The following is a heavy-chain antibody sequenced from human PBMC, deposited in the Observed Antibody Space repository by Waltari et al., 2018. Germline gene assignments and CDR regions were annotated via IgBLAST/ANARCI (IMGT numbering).Heavy chain of an antibody. Sequence: EVQVLESGGGLVQPGGSLRLSCAASGFTFSTHAMTWVRQAPGKGLEWVSTINGIGGNTYHADPVKGRFTISRDNSKNTLYLQMNSLRAEDTAIYYCAKDSSTLHYFDYWGQGTLVTVSS. CDR2: INGIGGNT. V-gene: IGHV3-23*01. CDR1: GFTFSTHA. J-gene: IGHJ4*02. D-gene: IGHD3-16*01. CDR3: AKDSSTLHYFDY.